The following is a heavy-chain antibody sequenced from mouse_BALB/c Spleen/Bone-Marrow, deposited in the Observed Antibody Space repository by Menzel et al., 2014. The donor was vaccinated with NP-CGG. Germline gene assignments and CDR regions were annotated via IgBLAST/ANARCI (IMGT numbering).Heavy chain of an antibody. V-gene: IGHV1-87*01. CDR1: RKNFNNYW. Sequence: QAQLQQSAAKVARTTASDSRPSYASRKNFNNYWMQWIKQRPGQGLEWIGAIYPGDGDTRYTQKFKGKATLTADKSSSTAYMQLSSLASEDSAVYYCARDVKYHPGTDYLDPRSSLAVPS. J-gene: IGHJ4*01. D-gene: IGHD5-1*01. CDR3: ARDVKYHPGTDY. CDR2: IYPGDGDT.